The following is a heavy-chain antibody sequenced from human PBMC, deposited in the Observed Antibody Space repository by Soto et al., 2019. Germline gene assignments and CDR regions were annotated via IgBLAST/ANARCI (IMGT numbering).Heavy chain of an antibody. V-gene: IGHV1-69*13. CDR2: IIPIFGTA. J-gene: IGHJ4*02. CDR3: ARDLRITMVRGHISGFDY. CDR1: GGTFSSYA. Sequence: EASVKVSCKASGGTFSSYAISWVRQAPGQGLEWMGGIIPIFGTANYAQKFQGRVTITADESTSTAYMELSSLRSEDTAVYYCARDLRITMVRGHISGFDYWGQGTLVTVSS. D-gene: IGHD3-10*01.